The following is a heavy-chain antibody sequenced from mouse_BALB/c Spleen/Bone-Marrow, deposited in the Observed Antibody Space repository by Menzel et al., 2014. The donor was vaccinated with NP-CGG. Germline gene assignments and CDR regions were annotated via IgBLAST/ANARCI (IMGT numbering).Heavy chain of an antibody. J-gene: IGHJ1*01. CDR3: ARGGTTATWYFDV. CDR1: GLNIKDTY. CDR2: IDPANGNT. Sequence: VHVKQSGAELVKPGASVKLSCTASGLNIKDTYMHWVKQRPEQGLEWIGRIDPANGNTKYDPKFQGKATITADTSSNTAYLQLSSLTSEDTAVYYCARGGTTATWYFDVWGAGTTVTVSS. D-gene: IGHD1-2*01. V-gene: IGHV14-3*02.